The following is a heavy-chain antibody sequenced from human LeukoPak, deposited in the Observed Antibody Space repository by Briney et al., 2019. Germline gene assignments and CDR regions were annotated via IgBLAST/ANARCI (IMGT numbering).Heavy chain of an antibody. CDR3: AKDRWFGKFYGMDV. J-gene: IGHJ6*02. Sequence: GGSLRLSCAASGFTFSSYGMHWVRQAPGKGLEWVAVISYDGSNKYYADSVKGRFTISRDNSKNTLYLQMNSLRAEDTAVYYCAKDRWFGKFYGMDVWGQGTTVTVSS. V-gene: IGHV3-30*18. CDR1: GFTFSSYG. CDR2: ISYDGSNK. D-gene: IGHD3-10*01.